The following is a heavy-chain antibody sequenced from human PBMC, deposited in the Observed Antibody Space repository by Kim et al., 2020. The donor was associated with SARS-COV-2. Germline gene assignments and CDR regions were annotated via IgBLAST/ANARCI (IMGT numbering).Heavy chain of an antibody. J-gene: IGHJ6*02. D-gene: IGHD2-2*01. CDR3: ATIPAAKTYYYYGMDV. Sequence: SVKGRFTISRDNSKNTLYLQMNSLRAEDTAVYYCATIPAAKTYYYYGMDVWGQGTTVTVSS. V-gene: IGHV3-23*01.